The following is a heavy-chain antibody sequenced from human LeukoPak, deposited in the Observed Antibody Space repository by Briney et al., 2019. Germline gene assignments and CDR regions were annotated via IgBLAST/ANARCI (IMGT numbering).Heavy chain of an antibody. CDR1: GYSISSGYY. J-gene: IGHJ3*02. CDR3: ARATGRGATDAFDI. V-gene: IGHV4-38-2*02. CDR2: IYHSGST. Sequence: PSETLSLTCTVSGYSISSGYYWGWIRPPPGKGLEWIGSIYHSGSTFDNPSLKSRVTISVDTSKNQFSLKLSSVTAADTAVYYCARATGRGATDAFDIWGQGTMVTVSS. D-gene: IGHD1-26*01.